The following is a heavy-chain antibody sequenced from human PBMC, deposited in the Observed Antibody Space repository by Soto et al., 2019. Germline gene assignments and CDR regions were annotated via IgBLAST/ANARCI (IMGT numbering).Heavy chain of an antibody. CDR1: GGSISSGGYY. CDR3: ARVFGFGGMDV. V-gene: IGHV4-31*03. J-gene: IGHJ6*02. D-gene: IGHD3-10*01. CDR2: IYYRGST. Sequence: PSETLSLTCTVSGGSISSGGYYWSWIRQHPGKGLEWIGYIYYRGSTYYNPSLKSRVTISVDTSKNQFSLKLSSVTAADTAVYYCARVFGFGGMDVWGQGTTVTVSS.